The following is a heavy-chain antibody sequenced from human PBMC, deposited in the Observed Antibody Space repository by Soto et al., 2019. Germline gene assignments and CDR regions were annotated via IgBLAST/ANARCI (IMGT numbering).Heavy chain of an antibody. V-gene: IGHV2-5*01. CDR1: GFSLSSSAVG. J-gene: IGHJ4*02. Sequence: QITLKESGPTLLKPTQTLTLTCTFSGFSLSSSAVGVNWIRQPPGKALEWLALIYWNEDKHYSPSLRSRLTITKDTSKNQVVLTMTNMDPVDTATSYSAHGSGWLSDYWGQGILVTVSS. D-gene: IGHD6-19*01. CDR2: IYWNEDK. CDR3: AHGSGWLSDY.